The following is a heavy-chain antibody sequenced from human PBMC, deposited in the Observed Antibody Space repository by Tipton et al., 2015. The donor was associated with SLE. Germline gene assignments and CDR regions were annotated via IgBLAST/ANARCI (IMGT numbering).Heavy chain of an antibody. J-gene: IGHJ4*02. Sequence: GSLRLSCAASGFTFSDFAMSWVRQAPGKGLEWVANIKQDGSEKYYGDSVKGRFTISRDNAKNSVFLQMNSLGAEDTAVYYCARDRGWALAGTDYWGQGTLVTVSS. CDR1: GFTFSDFA. CDR3: ARDRGWALAGTDY. V-gene: IGHV3-7*01. CDR2: IKQDGSEK. D-gene: IGHD6-13*01.